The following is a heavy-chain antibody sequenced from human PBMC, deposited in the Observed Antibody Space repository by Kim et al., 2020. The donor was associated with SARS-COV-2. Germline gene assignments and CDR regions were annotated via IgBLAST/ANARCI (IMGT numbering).Heavy chain of an antibody. Sequence: GGSLRLSCVTSGFTFGDYALSWVRQAPGKGLEWVGFIRSKAYGGTTEYAASVKGRFTISRDDSKRIAYLQMNSLKTEDTAVYYCTREGRRPGYMDVWGKGTTVSVSS. V-gene: IGHV3-49*04. CDR2: IRSKAYGGTT. J-gene: IGHJ6*03. CDR1: GFTFGDYA. CDR3: TREGRRPGYMDV.